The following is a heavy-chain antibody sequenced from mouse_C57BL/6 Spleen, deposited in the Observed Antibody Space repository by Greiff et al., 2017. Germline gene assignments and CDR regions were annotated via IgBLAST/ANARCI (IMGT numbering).Heavy chain of an antibody. CDR3: AKGNGSPRYWYFDV. CDR1: GFSLTSYG. D-gene: IGHD2-2*01. Sequence: VQLQESGPGLVAPSQSLSITCTVSGFSLTSYGVSWVRQPPGKGLEWLGVIWGYGSTNYHSALISRLSISKDNSTSQVFLNLNSLQTDDTATYYCAKGNGSPRYWYFDVWGTGTTVTVSS. J-gene: IGHJ1*03. CDR2: IWGYGST. V-gene: IGHV2-3*01.